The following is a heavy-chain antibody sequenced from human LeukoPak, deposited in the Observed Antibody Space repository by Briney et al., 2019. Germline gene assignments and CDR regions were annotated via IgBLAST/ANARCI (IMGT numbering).Heavy chain of an antibody. Sequence: SGPTLVNPTQTLTLTCTFSGFSLSTSGIRVSWIRQPPRKALEWLARIDWDDDKFYSTALKTRLTITKDTSKNHVILTMTNMDPVDTATYYCARSIHEPLYYYYMDVWRKGTTVTVSS. CDR1: GFSLSTSGIR. J-gene: IGHJ6*03. CDR2: IDWDDDK. V-gene: IGHV2-70*04. CDR3: ARSIHEPLYYYYMDV.